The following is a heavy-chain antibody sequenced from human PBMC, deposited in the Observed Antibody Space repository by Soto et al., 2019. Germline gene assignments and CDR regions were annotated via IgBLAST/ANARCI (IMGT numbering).Heavy chain of an antibody. CDR3: ARHHVPTTSEKWFYP. CDR2: ISTYSGDT. J-gene: IGHJ5*02. V-gene: IGHV1-18*01. CDR1: GYTFFTYD. Sequence: QVHLVQSGVEVKTPGASVKVSCQASGYTFFTYDISWVRQAPGQGLEWMGWISTYSGDTKYAQKFQGRVTMTTDTSTTTAYLELRSLRSDDTAVYYCARHHVPTTSEKWFYPWGQGTLVTVSS. D-gene: IGHD5-12*01.